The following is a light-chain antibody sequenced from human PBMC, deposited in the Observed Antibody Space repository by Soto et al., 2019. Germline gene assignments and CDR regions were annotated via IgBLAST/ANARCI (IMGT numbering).Light chain of an antibody. CDR1: SSDVGLYDY. J-gene: IGLJ1*01. V-gene: IGLV2-14*01. CDR3: SSYTSSSTSLYV. CDR2: AVS. Sequence: QSVLTQPASVSGSPGQSITISCTGTSSDVGLYDYVSWYQQHPGKAPQLMIYAVSNRPSGVSNRFSGSKSGNTASLTISGLQAEDEADYYCSSYTSSSTSLYVFGTGTKVTVL.